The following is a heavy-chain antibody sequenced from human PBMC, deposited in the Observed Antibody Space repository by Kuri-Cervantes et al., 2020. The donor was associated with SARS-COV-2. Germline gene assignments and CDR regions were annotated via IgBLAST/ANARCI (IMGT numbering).Heavy chain of an antibody. CDR2: FDPEDGET. V-gene: IGHV1-24*01. Sequence: ASVKVSWKVSGYTLTELSMHWVRQAPGKGLEWMGGFDPEDGETIYAQKFQGRVTMTEDTSTDTAYMELSSLRSEDTAVYYCATGPPYVVPAAIGGGWFDPWGQGTLVTVSS. CDR3: ATGPPYVVPAAIGGGWFDP. D-gene: IGHD2-2*02. J-gene: IGHJ5*02. CDR1: GYTLTELS.